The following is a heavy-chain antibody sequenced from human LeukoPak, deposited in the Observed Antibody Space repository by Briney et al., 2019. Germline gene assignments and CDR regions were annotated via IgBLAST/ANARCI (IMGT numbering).Heavy chain of an antibody. D-gene: IGHD3-10*01. V-gene: IGHV3-7*01. J-gene: IGHJ6*02. Sequence: PGGSLRLSCAASGFIFSRYWMSWVRQAPGKGLEWVANIKQDGSEKYYVDSVKGRFTVSKDDAKNSLYLQMNSLRAEDTAVYYCTREGSGSYRLYYYYGMDVWGQGTTVTVSS. CDR1: GFIFSRYW. CDR2: IKQDGSEK. CDR3: TREGSGSYRLYYYYGMDV.